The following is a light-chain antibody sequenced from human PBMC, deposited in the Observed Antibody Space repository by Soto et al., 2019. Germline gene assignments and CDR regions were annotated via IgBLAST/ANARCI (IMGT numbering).Light chain of an antibody. J-gene: IGKJ1*01. V-gene: IGKV1-27*01. CDR3: QKYNSARWT. Sequence: DVQMTQSPSSLSASVGDRVTITCRASQGIADYVAWYQQKIGKVPKLLIYSASSLQSGVPSRFSGSGSGTDFTLTISGRQPEDVATYYCQKYNSARWTFGQGTKVQI. CDR2: SAS. CDR1: QGIADY.